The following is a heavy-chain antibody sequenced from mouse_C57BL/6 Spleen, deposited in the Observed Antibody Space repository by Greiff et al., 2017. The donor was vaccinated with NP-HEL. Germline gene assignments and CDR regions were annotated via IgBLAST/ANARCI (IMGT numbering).Heavy chain of an antibody. J-gene: IGHJ1*03. CDR3: TRDRAYYSNIYWYFDV. Sequence: EVKLVESGEGLVKPGGSLKLSCAASGFTFSSYAMSWVRQTPEKRLEWVAYISSGGDYIYYADTVKGRFTISRDNARNTLYLQMSSLKSEDTAMYYCTRDRAYYSNIYWYFDVWGTGTTVTVSS. CDR2: ISSGGDYI. D-gene: IGHD2-5*01. V-gene: IGHV5-9-1*02. CDR1: GFTFSSYA.